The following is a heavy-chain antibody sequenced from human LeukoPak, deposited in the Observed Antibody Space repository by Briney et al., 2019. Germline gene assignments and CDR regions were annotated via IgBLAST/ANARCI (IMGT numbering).Heavy chain of an antibody. V-gene: IGHV4-59*01. CDR2: IYYSGST. CDR3: ARDSGDGRDGYNPFDY. Sequence: SETLSLTCTVSGRSISSYYWSWLRQPPGKGLEWIGYIYYSGSTNYNPSLKSRVTISVDTSKNQFSLKLSSVTAAETAVYYCARDSGDGRDGYNPFDYWGQGTLVTVSA. J-gene: IGHJ4*02. D-gene: IGHD5-24*01. CDR1: GRSISSYY.